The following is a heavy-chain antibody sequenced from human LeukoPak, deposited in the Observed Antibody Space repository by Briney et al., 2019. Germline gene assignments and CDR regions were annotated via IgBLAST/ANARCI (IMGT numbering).Heavy chain of an antibody. CDR2: ISWNSGSI. J-gene: IGHJ4*02. CDR1: GFTFDDYA. V-gene: IGHV3-9*01. D-gene: IGHD3-22*01. CDR3: AKDFQYYDSSGYLDY. Sequence: PGGSLRLSCAASGFTFDDYAMHWVRQAPGKGLEWVSGISWNSGSIGYADSVKGRFTISRDNAKNSLYLQMNSLRAEGTALYYCAKDFQYYDSSGYLDYWGQGTLVTVSS.